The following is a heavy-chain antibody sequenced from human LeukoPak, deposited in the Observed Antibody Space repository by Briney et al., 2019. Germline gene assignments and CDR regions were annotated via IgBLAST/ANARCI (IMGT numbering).Heavy chain of an antibody. V-gene: IGHV1-69*04. CDR2: IIPILGIA. J-gene: IGHJ5*02. Sequence: GASVKVSCKASGGTFSSYAISWVRQAPGQGLAWMGRIIPILGIANYAQKFQGRVTITADKSTSTAYMELSSLRSEDTAVYYCARGSRYGDYSSWFDPWGQGTLVTVSP. D-gene: IGHD4-17*01. CDR3: ARGSRYGDYSSWFDP. CDR1: GGTFSSYA.